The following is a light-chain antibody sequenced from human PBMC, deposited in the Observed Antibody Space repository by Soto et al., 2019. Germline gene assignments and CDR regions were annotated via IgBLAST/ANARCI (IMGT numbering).Light chain of an antibody. CDR2: AAS. CDR3: LQTDSSPST. J-gene: IGKJ2*01. V-gene: IGKV1-39*01. CDR1: QSITIY. Sequence: DIQLTQSPSSLSASVGDRVIIACRESQSITIYLNWYQQKPGKAPKLLIYAASSLQKGVPSRFSGSGSGTDFTLTIRSLQPEDFATYYCLQTDSSPSTFGQGTRLEIK.